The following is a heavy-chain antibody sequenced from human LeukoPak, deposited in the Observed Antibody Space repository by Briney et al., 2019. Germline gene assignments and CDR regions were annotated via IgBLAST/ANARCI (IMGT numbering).Heavy chain of an antibody. CDR2: IYTSGST. J-gene: IGHJ4*02. CDR3: ARDQGIAVAGPFDY. D-gene: IGHD6-19*01. V-gene: IGHV4-4*07. CDR1: GGSISSYY. Sequence: SETLSLTCAVSGGSISSYYWSWIRRPAGKGLEWIGRIYTSGSTNYNPSLKSRVTMSVDTSKNQFSLKLSSVTAADTAVYYCARDQGIAVAGPFDYWGQGTLVTVSS.